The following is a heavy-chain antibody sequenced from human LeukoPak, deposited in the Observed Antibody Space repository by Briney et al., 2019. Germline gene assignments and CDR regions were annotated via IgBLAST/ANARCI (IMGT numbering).Heavy chain of an antibody. Sequence: PGGSLRLLHGAWGFLFQLHDMLWATQAPGNGLEWVSYISRSANTIYYADSVKGRFTISRDNAKSSLYLQMNSPKAEDTGVYYCTSGGYDYDHVGYSYFDYWGQGTLVTVSS. V-gene: IGHV3-48*03. D-gene: IGHD3-22*01. CDR1: GFLFQLHD. J-gene: IGHJ4*02. CDR2: ISRSANTI. CDR3: TSGGYDYDHVGYSYFDY.